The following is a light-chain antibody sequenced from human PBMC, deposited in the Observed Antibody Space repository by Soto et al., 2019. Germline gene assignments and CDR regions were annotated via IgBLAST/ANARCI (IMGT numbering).Light chain of an antibody. V-gene: IGLV1-51*01. Sequence: QSVLTQPPSVSAAPGQKVTISCSGSSSNIGSNYVSWYQQLPGTAPKLLICDNNKRPSGIPDRFSGSKSDTSATLGITGLQAGDEADYYCATWDSALSDVVFGGGTKLTVL. J-gene: IGLJ2*01. CDR2: DNN. CDR1: SSNIGSNY. CDR3: ATWDSALSDVV.